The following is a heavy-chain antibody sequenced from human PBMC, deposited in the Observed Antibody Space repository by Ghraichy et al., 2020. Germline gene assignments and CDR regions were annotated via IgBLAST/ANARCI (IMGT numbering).Heavy chain of an antibody. CDR2: IYYAGSV. J-gene: IGHJ4*02. D-gene: IGHD4-11*01. V-gene: IGHV4-59*01. CDR3: ARDMETTFDY. Sequence: SETLSLTCTVSDGSIDNYYWTWIRQPPGKGLEWIGHIYYAGSVNYHPSLRSRVTISVDTSKNQFSLKLRSVTTADTAVYYCARDMETTFDYWGQGILVTVSS. CDR1: DGSIDNYY.